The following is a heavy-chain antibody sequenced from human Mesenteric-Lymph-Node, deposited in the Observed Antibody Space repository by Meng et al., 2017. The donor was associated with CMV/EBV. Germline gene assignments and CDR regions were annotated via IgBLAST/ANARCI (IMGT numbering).Heavy chain of an antibody. CDR2: ISSSSSYI. CDR3: ARGLGNWGSYYFDY. D-gene: IGHD7-27*01. CDR1: GFTFSDYW. V-gene: IGHV3-21*01. Sequence: GGSLRLSCAASGFTFSDYWMHWVRQAPGKGLEWVSSISSSSSYIYYADSVKGRFTISRDNAKNSLFLQMNSLRAEDTAVYYCARGLGNWGSYYFDYWGQGTLVTVSS. J-gene: IGHJ4*02.